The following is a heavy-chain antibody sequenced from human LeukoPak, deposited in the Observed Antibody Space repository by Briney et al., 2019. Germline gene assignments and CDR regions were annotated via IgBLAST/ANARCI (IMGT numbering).Heavy chain of an antibody. D-gene: IGHD2-2*01. CDR1: GYTFTSYG. J-gene: IGHJ4*02. CDR2: ISAYNGNT. Sequence: ASVKVSCKASGYTFTSYGISWVRQAPGQGLEWMGWISAYNGNTNYAQKLQGRVTMTTDTSTSTAYMELRSLRSDDTAVYYCARANNIVVVPAAKGLDYWGQGTLVTVSS. V-gene: IGHV1-18*04. CDR3: ARANNIVVVPAAKGLDY.